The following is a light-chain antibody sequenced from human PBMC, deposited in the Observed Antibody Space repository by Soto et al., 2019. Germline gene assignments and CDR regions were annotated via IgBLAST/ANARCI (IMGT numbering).Light chain of an antibody. J-gene: IGLJ1*01. V-gene: IGLV1-40*01. Sequence: QSVLTQPPSVSGAPGQRVTISCTGSSSNIGADSDVHWYQQLPGTAPKLLIYDNTNRPSGVPDRFSGSKSGTSASLAITGLQAEDEADYYCQSVDKSLDVYVFGSGTKVTVL. CDR1: SSNIGADSD. CDR3: QSVDKSLDVYV. CDR2: DNT.